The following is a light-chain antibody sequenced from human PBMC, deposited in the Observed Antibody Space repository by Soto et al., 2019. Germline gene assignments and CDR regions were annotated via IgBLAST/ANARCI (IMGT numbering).Light chain of an antibody. Sequence: DIQMTQSPSSVSASVGDRVTLTCRASQGVSTWLAWFQQRPGKAPKLLIYSGSTLQPGVPSRFSGSGSGTDFLLTISSPQPEDVAVYYSQQTDSFPFTFGGGKRLAIK. J-gene: IGKJ4*02. CDR1: QGVSTW. CDR3: QQTDSFPFT. CDR2: SGS. V-gene: IGKV1-12*02.